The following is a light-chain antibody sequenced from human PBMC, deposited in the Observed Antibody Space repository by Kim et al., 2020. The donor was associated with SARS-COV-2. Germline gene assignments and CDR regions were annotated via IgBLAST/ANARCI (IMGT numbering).Light chain of an antibody. CDR2: GAY. Sequence: PGDGAAPSCRARQSVTSNYLAWYQQRPGQAPRLLIYGAYKRAEGIPDRFSGCGSGADFTLTISRLGPEDFALYYCQQYGGAPSFTFGQGTRLEIK. CDR3: QQYGGAPSFT. J-gene: IGKJ5*01. V-gene: IGKV3-20*01. CDR1: QSVTSNY.